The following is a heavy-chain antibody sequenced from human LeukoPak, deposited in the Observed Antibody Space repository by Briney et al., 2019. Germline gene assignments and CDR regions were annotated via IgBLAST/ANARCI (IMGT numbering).Heavy chain of an antibody. CDR1: GYSISSGFY. CDR3: ARKSFHTSSYDY. V-gene: IGHV4-38-2*02. Sequence: PSETLSLTCTVSGYSISSGFYWGWIRQPPGKGLEWIGSIYHSGSTRYNSSLKSRVTISLDTSKNQFSLNLSSVTAADTAVYYCARKSFHTSSYDYWGQGTLVTVSS. D-gene: IGHD2-2*01. J-gene: IGHJ4*02. CDR2: IYHSGST.